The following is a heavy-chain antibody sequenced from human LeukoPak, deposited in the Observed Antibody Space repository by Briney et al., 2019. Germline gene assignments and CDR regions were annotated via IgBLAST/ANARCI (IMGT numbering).Heavy chain of an antibody. CDR3: ARDRVAARPWRAFDI. V-gene: IGHV3-15*07. D-gene: IGHD6-6*01. CDR1: GFTFSNAW. CDR2: IKSKTDGGTT. Sequence: GGSLRLSCAASGFTFSNAWMNWVRQAPGKGLEWVGRIKSKTDGGTTDYAAPVKGRFTISRDDSKNTLYLQMNSLKTEDTAVYYCARDRVAARPWRAFDIWGQGTMVTVSS. J-gene: IGHJ3*02.